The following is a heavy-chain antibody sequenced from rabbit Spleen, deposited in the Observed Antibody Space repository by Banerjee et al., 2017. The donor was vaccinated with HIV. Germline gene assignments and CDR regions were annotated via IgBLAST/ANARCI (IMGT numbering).Heavy chain of an antibody. CDR1: GFDFSAYTF. J-gene: IGHJ6*01. CDR2: IYAVTGKA. CDR3: ARGMLVVDYGMDL. Sequence: LVEYGGDVVQPGASLTLTCTASGFDFSAYTFMCWVRQAPGKGLESIACIYAVTGKAVYATWAKGRFTFSKTSSTTVTLQMTSLTVADTATYFCARGMLVVDYGMDLWG. D-gene: IGHD4-2*01. V-gene: IGHV1S40*01.